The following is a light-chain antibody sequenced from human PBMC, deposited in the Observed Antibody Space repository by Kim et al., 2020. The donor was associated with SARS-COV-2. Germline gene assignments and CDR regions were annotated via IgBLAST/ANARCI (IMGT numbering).Light chain of an antibody. J-gene: IGKJ4*01. CDR3: QQRSNWPGA. CDR1: QSVSSY. CDR2: DAS. V-gene: IGKV3-11*01. Sequence: LSPGERATLSCRASQSVSSYLAWYQQKPGQAPRLLIYDASNRATGIPARFSGSGSGTDFTLTISSLEPEDFAVYYCQQRSNWPGAFGGGTKVDIK.